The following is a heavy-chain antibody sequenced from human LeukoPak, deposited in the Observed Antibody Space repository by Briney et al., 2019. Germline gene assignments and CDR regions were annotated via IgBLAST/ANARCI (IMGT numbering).Heavy chain of an antibody. CDR3: ARVAVTTIYYYYYGMDV. V-gene: IGHV4-34*01. J-gene: IGHJ6*02. CDR1: GGSFSGYY. CDR2: INHSGST. Sequence: PSETLSLTCAVSGGSFSGYYWSWIRQPPGKGLEWIGEINHSGSTNYNPSLKSRVTISVDTSKNQFSLKLSSVTAADTAVYYCARVAVTTIYYYYYGMDVWGQGTTVTVSS. D-gene: IGHD4-17*01.